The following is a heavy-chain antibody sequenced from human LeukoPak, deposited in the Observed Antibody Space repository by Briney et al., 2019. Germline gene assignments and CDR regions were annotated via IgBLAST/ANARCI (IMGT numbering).Heavy chain of an antibody. J-gene: IGHJ4*02. CDR3: ARIGYYYDSSGYYSVHFDY. CDR2: INSDGSTT. CDR1: GFTLSRYR. V-gene: IGHV3-74*01. D-gene: IGHD3-22*01. Sequence: GGSLRLSCAASGFTLSRYRMHWVRQAPGKGLVWVSRINSDGSTTTYADSVKGRFTISRDNAKNTLYLQMNSLRAEDTAVYYCARIGYYYDSSGYYSVHFDYWGQGTLVTASS.